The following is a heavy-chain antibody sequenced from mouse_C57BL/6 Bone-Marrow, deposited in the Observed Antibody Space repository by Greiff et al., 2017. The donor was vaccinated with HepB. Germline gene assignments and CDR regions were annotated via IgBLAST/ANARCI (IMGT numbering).Heavy chain of an antibody. CDR1: GYTFTSYW. CDR2: IDPSDSYT. J-gene: IGHJ3*01. CDR3: GIWWYWGYHDGFAY. V-gene: IGHV1-50*01. Sequence: QVKLQQPGAELVKPGASVKLSCKASGYTFTSYWMQWVKQRPGQGLEWIGEIDPSDSYTNYNQKFKGKATLTVDKSSSTAYMQLSSLTSEDSSVYYCGIWWYWGYHDGFAYWGQGTLVTVSA. D-gene: IGHD1-1*02.